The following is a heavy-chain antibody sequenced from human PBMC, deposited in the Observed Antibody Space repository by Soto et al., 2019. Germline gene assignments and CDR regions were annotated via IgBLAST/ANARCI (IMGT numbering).Heavy chain of an antibody. CDR3: AKVKGEGISWAPHFDY. J-gene: IGHJ4*02. CDR2: ISDSGGST. V-gene: IGHV3-23*01. CDR1: GFTFSSYA. D-gene: IGHD6-13*01. Sequence: SLRLSCAASGFTFSSYAVSWVRQAPGKGLEWVSGISDSGGSTYYADSVKGRFTISRDNSKSTLYLQMNSLRAEDTAAYYCAKVKGEGISWAPHFDYWGQGTLVTVSS.